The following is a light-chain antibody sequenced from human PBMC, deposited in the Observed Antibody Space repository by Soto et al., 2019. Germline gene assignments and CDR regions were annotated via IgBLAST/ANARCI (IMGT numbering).Light chain of an antibody. CDR2: GAS. V-gene: IGKV3-15*01. CDR1: QRVSSN. Sequence: EIVMTQSPATLSVSPGERATLSCRASQRVSSNLAWYQQKPGQAPRLLIYGASTRATGIPARFSGSGSGTEFTLTISSLQSEDFAVYYCQQYNNWPPVNTFGQGTKLEIK. J-gene: IGKJ2*01. CDR3: QQYNNWPPVNT.